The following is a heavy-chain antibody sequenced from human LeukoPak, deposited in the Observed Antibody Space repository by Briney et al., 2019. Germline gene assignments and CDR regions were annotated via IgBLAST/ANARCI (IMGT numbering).Heavy chain of an antibody. CDR3: VKGPLIEVAGTTWDY. Sequence: GGSLRLSCVATGLTFSTYAMSWVRQAPGKGLEWVSAISGSGGSTYYADSVKGRFSISRDNSKNTLYLQMNSLRVEDTAVYHCVKGPLIEVAGTTWDYWGQGTLVTVSS. D-gene: IGHD6-19*01. CDR1: GLTFSTYA. J-gene: IGHJ4*02. V-gene: IGHV3-23*01. CDR2: ISGSGGST.